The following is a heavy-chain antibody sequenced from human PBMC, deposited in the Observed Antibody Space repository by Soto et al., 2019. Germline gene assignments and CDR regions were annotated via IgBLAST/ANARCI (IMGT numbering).Heavy chain of an antibody. CDR2: IRSKAYGGTT. V-gene: IGHV3-49*03. CDR1: GFTFGDYA. Sequence: GGSLRLSCTASGFTFGDYAMSWFRQAPGKGLEWVGFIRSKAYGGTTEYAASVKGRFTISRDDSKSIAYLQMNSLKTEDTAVYYCTRDQITAAGYYYYYYMDVWGKGTTVTVSS. D-gene: IGHD3-16*01. CDR3: TRDQITAAGYYYYYYMDV. J-gene: IGHJ6*03.